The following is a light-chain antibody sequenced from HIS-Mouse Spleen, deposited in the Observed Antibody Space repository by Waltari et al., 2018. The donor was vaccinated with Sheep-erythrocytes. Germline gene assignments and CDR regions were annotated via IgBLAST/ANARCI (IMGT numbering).Light chain of an antibody. CDR3: CSYAGSYNHV. J-gene: IGLJ1*01. CDR2: DVS. Sequence: QSALTQPRSVSGSPGQSVTISCTGTSSDVGGYNYVSWYQQHPGKAPKLMIYDVSKRPSWVPDRFSGSQSGNTASLTISGLQAEDEADYYCCSYAGSYNHVFATGTKVTVL. CDR1: SSDVGGYNY. V-gene: IGLV2-11*01.